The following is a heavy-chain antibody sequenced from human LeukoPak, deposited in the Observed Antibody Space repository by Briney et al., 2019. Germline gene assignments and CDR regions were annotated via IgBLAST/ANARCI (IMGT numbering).Heavy chain of an antibody. CDR1: GFTFINCA. J-gene: IGHJ5*02. V-gene: IGHV3-23*01. Sequence: GGSLRLSCAASGFTFINCAMSWVRQAPGKGLEWVSTISARSGGAYYTDSVKGRFTISRDNSRDTLYLQMNSLRAEDTAVYYCAKVRYGNSWFDPWGQGTLVT. CDR2: ISARSGGA. D-gene: IGHD6-13*01. CDR3: AKVRYGNSWFDP.